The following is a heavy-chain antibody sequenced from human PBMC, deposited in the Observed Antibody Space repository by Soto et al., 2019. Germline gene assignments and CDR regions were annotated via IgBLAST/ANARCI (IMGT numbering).Heavy chain of an antibody. CDR1: GGTFSSYA. D-gene: IGHD1-26*01. V-gene: IGHV1-69*01. J-gene: IGHJ3*02. CDR3: ARGREWEPQHPRAFDI. CDR2: IIPIFGTA. Sequence: QVQLVQSGAEVKKPGSSVKVSCKASGGTFSSYAISWVRQAPGQGLEWMGGIIPIFGTANYAQKFQGRVTITAEESTSTAYMELSSLRSEDTAVYYCARGREWEPQHPRAFDIWGQGTMVTVSS.